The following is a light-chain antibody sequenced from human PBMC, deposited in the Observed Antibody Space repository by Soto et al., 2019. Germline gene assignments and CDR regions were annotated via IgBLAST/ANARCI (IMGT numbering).Light chain of an antibody. Sequence: QSVLTQPPSASGTPGQRVTISYSGSSSNIGSNTVNWYQQLPGTAPKLLIYSHNQRPSGVPDRFSGSQSGTSASLAISGLQSEDEADYYCAAWDDSLNGSVFGTGTKVTVL. V-gene: IGLV1-44*01. J-gene: IGLJ1*01. CDR3: AAWDDSLNGSV. CDR1: SSNIGSNT. CDR2: SHN.